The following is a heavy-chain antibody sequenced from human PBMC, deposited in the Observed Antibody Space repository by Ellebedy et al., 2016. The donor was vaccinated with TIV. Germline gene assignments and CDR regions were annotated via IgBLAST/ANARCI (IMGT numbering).Heavy chain of an antibody. CDR3: TTDLAADV. CDR2: IKSKIDGGTI. Sequence: GESLKISCAGSGFTFSDYYMSWVRQAPGKGLEWVSRIKSKIDGGTIEYAAPVKGRFTISRDDSKNTLYLQMNSLKTEDTAVYYCTTDLAADVWGQGTTVTVSS. CDR1: GFTFSDYY. J-gene: IGHJ6*02. D-gene: IGHD6-13*01. V-gene: IGHV3-15*01.